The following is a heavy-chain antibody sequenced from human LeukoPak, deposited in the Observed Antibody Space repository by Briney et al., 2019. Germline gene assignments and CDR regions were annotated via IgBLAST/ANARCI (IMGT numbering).Heavy chain of an antibody. CDR2: VSYDGSNR. D-gene: IGHD1-26*01. V-gene: IGHV3-30*03. CDR3: ARGRQNSGSYSDAFDI. CDR1: GFNFRSYG. J-gene: IGHJ3*02. Sequence: GGSLRLSCAASGFNFRSYGMHWVRQAPGKGLEWVAVVSYDGSNRYFAESVKGRFTISRDNAKNSLSLQMNSLRAEDTAVYYCARGRQNSGSYSDAFDIWGQGTVVTVSS.